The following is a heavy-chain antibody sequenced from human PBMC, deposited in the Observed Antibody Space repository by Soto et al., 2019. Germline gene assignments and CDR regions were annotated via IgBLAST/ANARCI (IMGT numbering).Heavy chain of an antibody. Sequence: GGSLRLSCTGSGFDFGDYYMSWIRQAPGKGLEWVSYIGSGDGTTYYTDSVKGRFTISRDNAKKTVYLQMSSLRVEDTALYYCVRPYYSSSWFPFDRWGQGTLVTVS. D-gene: IGHD6-13*01. CDR3: VRPYYSSSWFPFDR. CDR1: GFDFGDYY. CDR2: IGSGDGTT. J-gene: IGHJ4*02. V-gene: IGHV3-11*01.